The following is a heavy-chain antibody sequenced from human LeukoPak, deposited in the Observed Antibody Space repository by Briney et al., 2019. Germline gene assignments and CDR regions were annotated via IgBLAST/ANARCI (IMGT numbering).Heavy chain of an antibody. CDR1: GGSISSYY. V-gene: IGHV4-4*07. D-gene: IGHD3-10*01. CDR2: IHTRGST. J-gene: IGHJ4*02. CDR3: ARDRYYYGSGSYRLFDY. Sequence: SETLSLTCTVSGGSISSYYWSWIRQPPGKGLEWIGRIHTRGSTNYNPSLKSRVTMSVDTSKNQFSLKLSSVTAADTAVYYCARDRYYYGSGSYRLFDYWGQGTLVTVSS.